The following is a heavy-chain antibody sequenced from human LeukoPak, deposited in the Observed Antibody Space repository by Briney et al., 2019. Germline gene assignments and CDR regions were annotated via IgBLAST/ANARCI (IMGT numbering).Heavy chain of an antibody. CDR3: AVDRWYTMNT. V-gene: IGHV3-21*01. D-gene: IGHD6-13*01. CDR1: GFTFSSYS. J-gene: IGHJ6*02. Sequence: GGSLRLSCAASGFTFSSYSMNWVRQAPGKGLEWVSSISSSSSYIYYADSVKGRFTISRDNAKNTLHLQMNSLRVDDTAVYYCAVDRWYTMNTWGQGTTVTVSS. CDR2: ISSSSSYI.